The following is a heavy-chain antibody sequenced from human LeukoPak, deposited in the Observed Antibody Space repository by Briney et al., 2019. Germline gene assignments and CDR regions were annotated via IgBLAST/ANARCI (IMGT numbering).Heavy chain of an antibody. J-gene: IGHJ4*02. Sequence: PSETLSLTCTVSGGSISGSSYYWGWIRQPPGKGLEWIGSIYYSGSTYYNPSLKSRVTISVDTSKNQLSLKLSSVTAADTAVYYCAIGTGGDDYWGQGTLVTVSS. V-gene: IGHV4-39*01. CDR2: IYYSGST. CDR3: AIGTGGDDY. CDR1: GGSISGSSYY. D-gene: IGHD1-14*01.